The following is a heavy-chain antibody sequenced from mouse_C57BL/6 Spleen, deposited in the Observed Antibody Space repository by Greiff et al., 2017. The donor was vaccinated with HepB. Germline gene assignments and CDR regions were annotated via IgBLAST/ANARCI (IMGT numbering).Heavy chain of an antibody. J-gene: IGHJ3*01. CDR2: IDPSDSYT. CDR3: ARKDYDGYYTWFAY. CDR1: GYTFTSYW. D-gene: IGHD2-3*01. Sequence: QVQLQQPGAELVKPGASVKLSCKASGYTFTSYWMQWVKQRPGQGLEWIGEIDPSDSYTNYNQKFKGKATLNVDTSSSTAYMPLSRLTSEDSAVYYCARKDYDGYYTWFAYWGQGTLVTVSA. V-gene: IGHV1-50*01.